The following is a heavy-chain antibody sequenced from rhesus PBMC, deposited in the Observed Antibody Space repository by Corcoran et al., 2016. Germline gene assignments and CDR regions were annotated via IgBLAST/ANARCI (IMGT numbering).Heavy chain of an antibody. D-gene: IGHD3-3*01. CDR1: GYSISSGYY. CDR2: ITYRGST. V-gene: IGHV4-122*02. Sequence: QVQLQESGPGLVKPSETLSLTCAVSGYSISSGYYWSWIRPPPGKGLEWIGYITYRGSTSYTPSLKSRVTISRDTSKNQFSLKLSSVTAADTAVYYCARGGYNIWTFDYWGQGVLVTVSS. CDR3: ARGGYNIWTFDY. J-gene: IGHJ4*01.